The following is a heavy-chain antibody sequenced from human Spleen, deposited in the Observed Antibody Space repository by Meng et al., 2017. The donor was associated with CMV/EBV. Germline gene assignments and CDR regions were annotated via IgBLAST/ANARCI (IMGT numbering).Heavy chain of an antibody. Sequence: SVFTFSTYWMHWVRQAPGKGLVWVSRINNDGSTTTYADSVKGRFTISRDNAKNTLYLQMNSLRAEDTAVYYCTRGSLGAVVLNWFDPWGQGTLVTVSS. J-gene: IGHJ5*02. CDR1: VFTFSTYW. D-gene: IGHD3-22*01. CDR2: INNDGSTT. V-gene: IGHV3-74*01. CDR3: TRGSLGAVVLNWFDP.